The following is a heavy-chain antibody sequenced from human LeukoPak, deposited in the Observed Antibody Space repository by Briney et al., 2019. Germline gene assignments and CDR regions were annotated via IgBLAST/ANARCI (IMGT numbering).Heavy chain of an antibody. CDR3: ARVAVWLGDAFDI. Sequence: GGSLRLSCVASGFTFSSHGMHRVRQAPGKGLEYVSAITSDGGSTFYANSVKGRFTISRDNSKNTVYLQMGSLRAEDLAVYYCARVAVWLGDAFDIWGQGTMVTVSS. V-gene: IGHV3-64*01. CDR1: GFTFSSHG. D-gene: IGHD6-19*01. CDR2: ITSDGGST. J-gene: IGHJ3*02.